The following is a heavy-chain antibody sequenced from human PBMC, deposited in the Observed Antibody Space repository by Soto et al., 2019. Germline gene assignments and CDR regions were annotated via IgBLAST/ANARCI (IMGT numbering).Heavy chain of an antibody. CDR2: ISGSGGST. J-gene: IGHJ5*02. D-gene: IGHD3-22*01. CDR1: GLSFRSYA. CDR3: AKDVDRYYYDSSGYSNGFDP. Sequence: GGSLRLSCAASGLSFRSYAMSGVRQAQGKGLEWVSAISGSGGSTYYADSVKGRFTSSRDNSKNTLYLQMNSLRAEDTAVYYCAKDVDRYYYDSSGYSNGFDPWGQGTLVTVS. V-gene: IGHV3-23*01.